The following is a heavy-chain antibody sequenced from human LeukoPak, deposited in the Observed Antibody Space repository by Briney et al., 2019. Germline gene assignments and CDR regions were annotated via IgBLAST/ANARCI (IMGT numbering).Heavy chain of an antibody. D-gene: IGHD1-20*01. V-gene: IGHV3-7*03. CDR2: IKQDGSEI. J-gene: IGHJ4*02. CDR3: ARRRYNWNAIDY. Sequence: GGSLRLSCAASGFTMRNHWMSWVRQAPGKGLEWVADIKQDGSEIHYVDSVKGRFTISRDNAKNSLYLQMNSLRAEDTAVYFCARRRYNWNAIDYWGQGTLVTVS. CDR1: GFTMRNHW.